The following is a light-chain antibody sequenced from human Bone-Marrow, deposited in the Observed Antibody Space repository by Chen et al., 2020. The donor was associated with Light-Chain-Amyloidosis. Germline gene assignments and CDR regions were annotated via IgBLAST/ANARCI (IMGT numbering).Light chain of an antibody. J-gene: IGLJ2*01. CDR3: QSADSSGTYEVI. V-gene: IGLV3-25*03. CDR2: SDT. CDR1: DLPTKY. Sequence: SYELTPPPSVSVSPGQTARITCSGDDLPTKYAYWYHQKPGQAPVLVLHSDTERPSGISERFSGSSSGTTATLNISGVKAEDEADYHCQSADSSGTYEVIFGGGTKLTVL.